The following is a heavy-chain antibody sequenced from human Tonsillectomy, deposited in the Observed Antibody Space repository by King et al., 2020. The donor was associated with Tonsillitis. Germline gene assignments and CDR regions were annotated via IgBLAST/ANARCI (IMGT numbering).Heavy chain of an antibody. CDR3: TADWLGATPSDYYYGMDV. D-gene: IGHD1-26*01. Sequence: QLVESGPEVKKPGTSVKVSCKASGFTFRRSTIQWVRQARGQGLEWMGWIVVGSDNTNSAQKFQERVTITRDMSTNTVYMELSSLRSEDTAVYYCTADWLGATPSDYYYGMDVWGQGTTVIVSS. CDR2: IVVGSDNT. J-gene: IGHJ6*02. CDR1: GFTFRRST. V-gene: IGHV1-58*02.